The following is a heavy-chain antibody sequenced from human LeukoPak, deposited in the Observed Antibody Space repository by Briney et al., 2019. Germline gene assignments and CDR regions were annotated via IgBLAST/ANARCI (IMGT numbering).Heavy chain of an antibody. J-gene: IGHJ5*02. Sequence: PSETLSLTCTVSGGSISNSYWSWIRQSPGKGLEWVAFIYYSGSTTYSPSLKSRVTMSVDTSKNQFSMKLRSVTAADTAVYYCAKVSHWFDPWGQGTLVTVSS. CDR1: GGSISNSY. CDR3: AKVSHWFDP. CDR2: IYYSGST. V-gene: IGHV4-59*01.